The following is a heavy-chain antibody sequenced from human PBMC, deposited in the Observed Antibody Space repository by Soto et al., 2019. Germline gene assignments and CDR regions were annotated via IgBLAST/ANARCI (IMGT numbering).Heavy chain of an antibody. D-gene: IGHD3-10*01. CDR1: GFTFSSYA. CDR2: ISGSGGSK. CDR3: AKDYYGSGSYSRTFDI. V-gene: IGHV3-23*01. Sequence: EVQLLESGGGLVQPGGSLRLSCAASGFTFSSYAMSWVRQAPGKGLEWVSAISGSGGSKYYADSVTGRFTISRDHSMNTLYLQMNSLRAEDTAVYYCAKDYYGSGSYSRTFDIWGQGTMVTVSS. J-gene: IGHJ3*02.